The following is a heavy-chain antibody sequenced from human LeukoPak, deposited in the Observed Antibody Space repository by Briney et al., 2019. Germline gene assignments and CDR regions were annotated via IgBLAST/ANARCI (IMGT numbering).Heavy chain of an antibody. Sequence: PGGSLRLSCAASGFTFSSYAMSWVRQAPGKGLEWVSAISGSGGSTYYADSVKGRFTISRDNSKNTLYLQMNSLRAEDTAVYYCAREALGYCSSTSCPRHYYYYYGMDVWGQGTTVTVSS. CDR1: GFTFSSYA. D-gene: IGHD2-2*01. J-gene: IGHJ6*02. CDR2: ISGSGGST. CDR3: AREALGYCSSTSCPRHYYYYYGMDV. V-gene: IGHV3-23*01.